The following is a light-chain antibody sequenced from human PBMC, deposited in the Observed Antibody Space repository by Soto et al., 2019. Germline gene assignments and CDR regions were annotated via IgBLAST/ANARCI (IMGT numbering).Light chain of an antibody. Sequence: ETVVTQSPDSMAVSLGQRATINCKSSRSVLSISNNKNFLGWYQQKPGQPPRLLMYWASTRGSGVPDRISGSGSATDFNLTINGLQAEDVAVYYCHQFYSWPYTFGQGTKLEIK. J-gene: IGKJ2*01. CDR3: HQFYSWPYT. V-gene: IGKV4-1*01. CDR2: WAS. CDR1: RSVLSISNNKNF.